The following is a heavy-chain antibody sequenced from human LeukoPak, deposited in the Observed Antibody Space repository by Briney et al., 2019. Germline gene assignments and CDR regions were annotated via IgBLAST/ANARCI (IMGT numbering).Heavy chain of an antibody. Sequence: GGSLRLSCAASGFTFSSYSMNWARQAPGKGLEWVSYISSSSSTIYYADSVKGRFTISRDNAKNSLYLQMNSLRAEDTAVYYCARGSAIDYWGQGTLVTVSS. CDR2: ISSSSSTI. CDR1: GFTFSSYS. CDR3: ARGSAIDY. V-gene: IGHV3-48*01. J-gene: IGHJ4*02.